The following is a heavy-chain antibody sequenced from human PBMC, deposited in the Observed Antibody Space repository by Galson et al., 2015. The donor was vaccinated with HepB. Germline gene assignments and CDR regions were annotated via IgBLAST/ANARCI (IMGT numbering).Heavy chain of an antibody. CDR1: EFTFSCCA. Sequence: SLRLSCAVSEFTFSCCAMSWVRQAPGKGLEWVSMINDLGGSTYYADSVKGRFTISRDNSKNTLSLQMNGLRAEDTAVYYCARCAGGGSRHSYWMDVWRHRTSVPFSS. J-gene: IGHJ6*02. D-gene: IGHD1-1*01. CDR2: INDLGGST. CDR3: ARCAGGGSRHSYWMDV. V-gene: IGHV3-23*01.